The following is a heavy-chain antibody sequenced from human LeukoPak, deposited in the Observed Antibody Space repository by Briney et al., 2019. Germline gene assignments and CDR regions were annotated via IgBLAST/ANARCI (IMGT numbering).Heavy chain of an antibody. D-gene: IGHD5-24*01. CDR2: IKQDGSEK. Sequence: GGSLRLSCAASGFTFSSYWMSWVRQAPGKGLEWVANIKQDGSEKYYVDSVKGRFTISRDNAKNSLYLQMNSLRAEDTAVYYCARVNIGLEGYNDRYFDYWGQGTLVTASS. CDR3: ARVNIGLEGYNDRYFDY. CDR1: GFTFSSYW. J-gene: IGHJ4*02. V-gene: IGHV3-7*03.